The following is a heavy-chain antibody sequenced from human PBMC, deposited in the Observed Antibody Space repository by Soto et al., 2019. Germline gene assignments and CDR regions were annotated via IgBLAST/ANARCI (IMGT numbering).Heavy chain of an antibody. CDR3: ARFIMVCGSFDPNYYFGMDV. J-gene: IGHJ6*02. V-gene: IGHV1-18*01. D-gene: IGHD3-10*01. CDR2: ISAYNGNT. Sequence: ASVKVSCKASGYTFTNYGINWVRQAPGQGLEWMGWISAYNGNTNYAQKLQGRVTMTTDTSTSTVFMEVRSLRSDDTAVYYCARFIMVCGSFDPNYYFGMDVWGQGTTVTVSS. CDR1: GYTFTNYG.